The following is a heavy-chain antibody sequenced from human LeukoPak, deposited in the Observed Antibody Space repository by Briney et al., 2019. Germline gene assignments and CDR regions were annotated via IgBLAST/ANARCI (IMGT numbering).Heavy chain of an antibody. J-gene: IGHJ4*02. CDR2: IKQDGSEK. Sequence: GGSLRLSCAASRITFTYWMSWVRQAPGKGLEWVANIKQDGSEKYYVDSVKGRFTISRDNAKKSLFLQMNSLRAQDTAVYYCASSFSDDFWSGHFWGQGTLVTVS. D-gene: IGHD3-3*01. CDR3: ASSFSDDFWSGHF. V-gene: IGHV3-7*01. CDR1: RITFTYW.